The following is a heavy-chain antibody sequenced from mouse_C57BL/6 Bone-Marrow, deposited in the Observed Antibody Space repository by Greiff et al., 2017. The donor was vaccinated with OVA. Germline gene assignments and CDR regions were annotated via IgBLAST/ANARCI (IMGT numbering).Heavy chain of an antibody. V-gene: IGHV1-55*01. Sequence: QVQLQQPGAELVKPGASVKMSCKASGYTFTSYWITWVKQRPGQGLEWIGDIYPGSGSTNYNEKFKSKATLTVDTSSTTAYMQLSILTSEDSAVFYSATVIYYGYDACFAYWGQGTLVTVSA. CDR3: ATVIYYGYDACFAY. CDR1: GYTFTSYW. D-gene: IGHD2-2*01. CDR2: IYPGSGST. J-gene: IGHJ3*01.